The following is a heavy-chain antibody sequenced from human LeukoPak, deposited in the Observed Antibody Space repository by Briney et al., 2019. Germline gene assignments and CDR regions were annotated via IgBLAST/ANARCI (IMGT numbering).Heavy chain of an antibody. V-gene: IGHV3-23*01. CDR2: LSGSGIST. CDR3: AKGRGTGTYYFDY. Sequence: SGESLRVSCAASGFSFATYAMTWVRQAPGKGLEWVAALSGSGISTYYADSVKGRFTISRANSENTLHLQMDGLRAEDTAVYFCAKGRGTGTYYFDYWGRGILVTVSS. CDR1: GFSFATYA. D-gene: IGHD3/OR15-3a*01. J-gene: IGHJ4*02.